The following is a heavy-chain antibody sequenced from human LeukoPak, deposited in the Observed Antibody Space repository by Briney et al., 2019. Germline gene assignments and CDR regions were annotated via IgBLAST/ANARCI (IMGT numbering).Heavy chain of an antibody. CDR1: GFTFSSYN. V-gene: IGHV3-21*01. CDR2: ISSSSSYI. D-gene: IGHD1-1*01. Sequence: PGGSLRLSCAASGFTFSSYNMNWVRQAPGKGLEWVSSISSSSSYIYYADSVKGRFTISRDNAKNSLCLQMNSLRAEDTAVYYCWVTNEMNGFDIWGQGTMVTVSS. CDR3: WVTNEMNGFDI. J-gene: IGHJ3*02.